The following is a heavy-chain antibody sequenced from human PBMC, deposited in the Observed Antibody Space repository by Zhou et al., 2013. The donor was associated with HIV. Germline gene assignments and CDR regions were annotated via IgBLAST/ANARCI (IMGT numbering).Heavy chain of an antibody. D-gene: IGHD2-21*01. V-gene: IGHV1-18*04. CDR3: ARGIVVVLAYDAFDI. Sequence: QVQLVQSGAEVKKPGASVKVSCKASGYTFTGYYMHWVRQAPGQGLEWMGWISPFNDNTVYAQNLQDRVTMTADTSTRTAYMELRSLTSDDTAVYYCARGIVVVLAYDAFDIWGQGTVVTSLQ. J-gene: IGHJ3*02. CDR1: GYTFTGYY. CDR2: ISPFNDNT.